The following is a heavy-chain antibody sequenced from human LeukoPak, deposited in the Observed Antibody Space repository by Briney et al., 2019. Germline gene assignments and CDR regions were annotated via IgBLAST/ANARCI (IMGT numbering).Heavy chain of an antibody. CDR3: ARDHVSDGAVAGTDY. Sequence: ASVKVSCKASGYTFTGYYMHWVRHAPGQGLEWMGRINPNSGGTNYAQKFQGTVTMTRDTSISTAYMELSRLRSDDTAVYYCARDHVSDGAVAGTDYWGQGTLVTVSS. CDR1: GYTFTGYY. D-gene: IGHD6-19*01. CDR2: INPNSGGT. J-gene: IGHJ4*02. V-gene: IGHV1-2*06.